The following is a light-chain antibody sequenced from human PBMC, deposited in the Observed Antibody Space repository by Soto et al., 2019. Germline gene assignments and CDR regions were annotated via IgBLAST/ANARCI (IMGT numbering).Light chain of an antibody. J-gene: IGLJ1*01. CDR3: SSYTSSSTLV. V-gene: IGLV2-14*01. CDR2: EVS. Sequence: QSVLTQPASVSGSPGQSITISCTGNSSDVGGYNYVSWYQQHPGKAPKLMIYEVSNRPSGVSNRFSGSKSGNTASLPISGLQAEDEADYYCSSYTSSSTLVFGSGTKVTVL. CDR1: SSDVGGYNY.